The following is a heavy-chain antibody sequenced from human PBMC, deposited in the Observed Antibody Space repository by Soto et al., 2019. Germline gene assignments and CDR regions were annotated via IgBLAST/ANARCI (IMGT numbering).Heavy chain of an antibody. J-gene: IGHJ4*02. CDR1: GDSISTDY. Sequence: PSETLSLTCTFSGDSISTDYWSWIRQSPGKGLEWIGFIYYGGSTNYNPSLKSRVTISVDTPKNQFSLKLSSVTAADTAVYYCAKNWNWGSLVHWGQGTLVTV. CDR3: AKNWNWGSLVH. CDR2: IYYGGST. D-gene: IGHD7-27*01. V-gene: IGHV4-59*08.